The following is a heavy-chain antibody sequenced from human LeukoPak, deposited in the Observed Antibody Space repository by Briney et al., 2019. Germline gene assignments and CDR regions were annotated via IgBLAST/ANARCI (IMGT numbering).Heavy chain of an antibody. J-gene: IGHJ4*02. CDR2: MNPNSGNT. D-gene: IGHD6-19*01. CDR3: ARGGWQWLVGVTVMDFDY. Sequence: ASVKVSCKASGYTFTSYDINWVRQATGQGLEWMGWMNPNSGNTGYAQKFQGRVTMTRNTSISTAYMELSGLRSEDTAVYYCARGGWQWLVGVTVMDFDYWGQGTLVTVSS. V-gene: IGHV1-8*01. CDR1: GYTFTSYD.